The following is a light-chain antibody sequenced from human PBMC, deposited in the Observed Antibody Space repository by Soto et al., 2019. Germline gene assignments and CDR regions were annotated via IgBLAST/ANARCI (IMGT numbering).Light chain of an antibody. CDR2: DVS. CDR1: SSDVVGYNY. CDR3: SSYTSSSTLEV. J-gene: IGLJ2*01. V-gene: IGLV2-14*01. Sequence: QSALTQPASVSGSPGQSITISCTGTSSDVVGYNYVSWYQQHPGKAPKLMIYDVSNRPSGVSNRFSGSKSGNTASLTISGLQAEDEADYYCSSYTSSSTLEVFGGGTKVTVL.